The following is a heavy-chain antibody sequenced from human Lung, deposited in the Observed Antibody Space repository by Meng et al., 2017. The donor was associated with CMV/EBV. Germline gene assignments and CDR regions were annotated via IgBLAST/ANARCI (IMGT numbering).Heavy chain of an antibody. V-gene: IGHV3-30*02. CDR1: GFTFSRYG. Sequence: GESLKISCVESGFTFSRYGMHWVRQAPGKGLEWVAFVRNDGSKKYYADSVKGRFTISRDNSKNTLYLQMNSLRSEDTAVYFCAKDDDSAGYYFAYYWGQGTXVTGSS. J-gene: IGHJ4*02. D-gene: IGHD3-9*01. CDR3: AKDDDSAGYYFAYY. CDR2: VRNDGSKK.